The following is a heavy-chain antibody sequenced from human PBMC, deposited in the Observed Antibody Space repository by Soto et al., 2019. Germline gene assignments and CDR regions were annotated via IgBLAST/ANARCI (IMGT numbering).Heavy chain of an antibody. V-gene: IGHV4-34*01. CDR1: GGSFSGYY. CDR2: INHSGST. J-gene: IGHJ4*02. D-gene: IGHD3-10*01. Sequence: QVQLQQWGAGLLKPSETLSLTCAVYGGSFSGYYWSWIRQPPGKGLEWIGEINHSGSTNYNPSLKSRVTISVDTSKNQFSLKLSSVTAADTAVYYCARGMVRGVSYYWGQGTLVTVSS. CDR3: ARGMVRGVSYY.